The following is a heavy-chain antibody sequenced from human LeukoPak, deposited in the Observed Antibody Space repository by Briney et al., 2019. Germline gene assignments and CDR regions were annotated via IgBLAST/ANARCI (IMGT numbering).Heavy chain of an antibody. CDR3: ARSQSAEVYYYYGMDV. J-gene: IGHJ6*02. D-gene: IGHD3-3*01. V-gene: IGHV3-23*01. CDR2: ISGSGDDT. CDR1: GFTFSSYA. Sequence: GGSLRLSCAASGFTFSSYAMSWVRQTPGQGLEWVSSISGSGDDTYYADVVKGRFTISRDTSKNTMYLQMSSLRGEDSAVYYCARSQSAEVYYYYGMDVWGQGTTVTVSS.